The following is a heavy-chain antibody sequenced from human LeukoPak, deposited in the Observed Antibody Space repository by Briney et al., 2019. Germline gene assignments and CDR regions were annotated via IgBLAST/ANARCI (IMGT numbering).Heavy chain of an antibody. CDR1: GFTFSTTY. CDR3: AKVDCSGGSCHSTTFDY. Sequence: GGSLRLSCAASGFTFSTTYMSWVRQAPGKGLEWVSAISGSGGSTYYADSVKGRFTISRDNSKNTLYLQMNSLRAEDTAVYYCAKVDCSGGSCHSTTFDYWGQGTLVTVSS. CDR2: ISGSGGST. D-gene: IGHD2-15*01. J-gene: IGHJ4*02. V-gene: IGHV3-23*01.